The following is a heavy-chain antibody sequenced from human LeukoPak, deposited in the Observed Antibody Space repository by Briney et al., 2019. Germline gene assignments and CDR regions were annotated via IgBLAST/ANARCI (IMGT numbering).Heavy chain of an antibody. V-gene: IGHV1-18*01. CDR2: ISAYNGNT. CDR3: ARTGYCSGGSCGRDWFDP. CDR1: GYAFTSYG. J-gene: IGHJ5*02. Sequence: ASVKVSCKASGYAFTSYGISWVRQAPGQGLEWMGWISAYNGNTNYAQKLQGRVTMTTDTSTSTAYMELRSLRSDDTAVYYCARTGYCSGGSCGRDWFDPWGQGTLVTVSS. D-gene: IGHD2-15*01.